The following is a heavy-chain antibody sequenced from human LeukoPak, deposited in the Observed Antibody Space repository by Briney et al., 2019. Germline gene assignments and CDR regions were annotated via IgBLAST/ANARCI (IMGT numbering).Heavy chain of an antibody. V-gene: IGHV4-4*09. J-gene: IGHJ5*02. D-gene: IGHD3-10*01. CDR1: GGSISSYY. CDR2: IYTSGST. CDR3: ARRGRGSWLDP. Sequence: PSETLSLTCTVSGGSISSYYWSWIRQPPGKGLEWIGYIYTSGSTNYNPSLKSRVTISVDTSKNQFSLKLSSVTAADTAVYYCARRGRGSWLDPWGQGTLVTVSS.